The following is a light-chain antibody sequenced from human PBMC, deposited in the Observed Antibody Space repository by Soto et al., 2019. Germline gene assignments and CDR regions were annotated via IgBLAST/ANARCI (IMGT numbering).Light chain of an antibody. J-gene: IGLJ2*01. CDR3: SSYISSSLPV. V-gene: IGLV2-14*01. CDR2: EVS. CDR1: SSDVGGYNY. Sequence: QSALTQPASVSGSPGQSITISCTGTSSDVGGYNYVSWYQQHPGKAPKLMIYEVSNRPSGVSNRFSGSKSGNKASLTISGLQAEDEDDYYCSSYISSSLPVFVGGTKLTVL.